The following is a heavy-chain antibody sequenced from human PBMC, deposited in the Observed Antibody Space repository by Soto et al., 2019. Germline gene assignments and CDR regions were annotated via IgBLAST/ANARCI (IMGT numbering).Heavy chain of an antibody. Sequence: PGGSLRLSCAASVLTFSSYWMSWVRQAPGKGLEWVANIKQDGSEKYYVDSVKGRFTISRDNAKNSLYLQMNSLRAEDTAVYYCARGPISYYDILTNQFDYWGQGTLVTVSS. CDR3: ARGPISYYDILTNQFDY. CDR2: IKQDGSEK. V-gene: IGHV3-7*01. CDR1: VLTFSSYW. J-gene: IGHJ4*02. D-gene: IGHD3-9*01.